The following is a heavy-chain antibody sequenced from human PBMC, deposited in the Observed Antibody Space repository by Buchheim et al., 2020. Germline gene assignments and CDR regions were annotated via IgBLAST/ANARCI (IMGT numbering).Heavy chain of an antibody. J-gene: IGHJ2*01. Sequence: EVQLLESGGGLVQPGGSLRLSCAASGFTFSSYAMSWVRQAPGKGLEWVSAISGSGGSTYYADSVKGRFTISRGNSKNTLYLQMNSLRAEDTAVYYCAKSGHGIGPAAKGGYFDLWGRGTL. V-gene: IGHV3-23*01. D-gene: IGHD2-2*01. CDR3: AKSGHGIGPAAKGGYFDL. CDR1: GFTFSSYA. CDR2: ISGSGGST.